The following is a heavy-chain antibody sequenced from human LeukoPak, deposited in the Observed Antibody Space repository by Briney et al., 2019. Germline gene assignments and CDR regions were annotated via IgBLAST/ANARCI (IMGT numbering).Heavy chain of an antibody. Sequence: ASVKVSCKVSGYTLTELSMHWVRQAPGKGLEWMGGFDPEDGETIYAQKFQGRVTMTEDTSTDTAYMELSSLRSEDTAVYYCATVWYYGSGSHAFFDYWGQGTLVTVSS. CDR1: GYTLTELS. CDR3: ATVWYYGSGSHAFFDY. J-gene: IGHJ4*02. V-gene: IGHV1-24*01. CDR2: FDPEDGET. D-gene: IGHD3-10*01.